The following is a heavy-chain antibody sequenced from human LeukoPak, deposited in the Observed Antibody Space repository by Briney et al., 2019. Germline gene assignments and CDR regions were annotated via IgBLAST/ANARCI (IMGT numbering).Heavy chain of an antibody. V-gene: IGHV5-51*01. CDR3: VRDSGGSSLYNFDH. J-gene: IGHJ4*02. CDR1: GYRFINHW. D-gene: IGHD2-15*01. Sequence: GESLKITCLASGYRFINHWIGWMRQMPGEGLEWMGIIYPGDSESRYSPSFQGQVTISADKSITTAYLQWNSLKASDTAMYYCVRDSGGSSLYNFDHWGQGTLVTVSS. CDR2: IYPGDSES.